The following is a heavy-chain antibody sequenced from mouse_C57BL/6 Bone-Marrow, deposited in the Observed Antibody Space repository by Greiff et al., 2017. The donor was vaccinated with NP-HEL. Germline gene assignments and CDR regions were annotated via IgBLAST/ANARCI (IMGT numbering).Heavy chain of an antibody. Sequence: EVQLQQSGAELVRPGASVKLSCTASGFNIKDYYMHWVKQRPEQGLEWIGRIDPEDGDTEYAPKFQGKATMTADTSSNTAYLQLSSLTSEDTAVYYCTTSYDSNYDYARDYWGQGTSVTVSS. CDR1: GFNIKDYY. CDR2: IDPEDGDT. CDR3: TTSYDSNYDYARDY. J-gene: IGHJ4*01. V-gene: IGHV14-1*01. D-gene: IGHD2-5*01.